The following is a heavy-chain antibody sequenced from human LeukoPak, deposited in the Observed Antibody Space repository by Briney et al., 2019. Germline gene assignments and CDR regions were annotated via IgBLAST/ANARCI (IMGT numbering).Heavy chain of an antibody. CDR1: GFTFSSYS. D-gene: IGHD3-16*02. J-gene: IGHJ4*02. CDR3: ARDEDDYVWGSYRYTFDY. CDR2: ISSSSSYI. Sequence: GGSLRLSCAASGFTFSSYSMNWVRQAPGKGLEWVSSISSSSSYIYYADSVKGRFTISRDNAKNSLYLQMSSLRAEDTAVYYCARDEDDYVWGSYRYTFDYWGQGTLVTVSS. V-gene: IGHV3-21*01.